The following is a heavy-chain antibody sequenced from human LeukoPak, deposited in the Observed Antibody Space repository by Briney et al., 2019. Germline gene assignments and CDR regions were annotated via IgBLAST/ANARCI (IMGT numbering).Heavy chain of an antibody. CDR3: ARGGGYYYGSGSYFPYYYYYYYMDV. D-gene: IGHD3-10*01. Sequence: ASVKVSCKASGYTFTSYGISWVRQAPGQGLEWMGWNSAYNGNTNYAQKLQGRVTMTTDTSTSTAYMELRSLRSDDTAVYYCARGGGYYYGSGSYFPYYYYYYYMDVWGKGTTVTVSS. CDR1: GYTFTSYG. J-gene: IGHJ6*03. CDR2: NSAYNGNT. V-gene: IGHV1-18*01.